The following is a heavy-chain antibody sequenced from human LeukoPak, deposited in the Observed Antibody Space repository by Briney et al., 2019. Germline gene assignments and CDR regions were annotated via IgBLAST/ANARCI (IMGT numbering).Heavy chain of an antibody. CDR3: AREHMGVSAFDI. Sequence: GGSLRLSCAASGFIFSDYYISWIRQAPGKALEWISYISNTGSIIYYADSVKGRFTISRDNAKNSLYLQMNSLRAEDTAMYYCAREHMGVSAFDIWGQGAMVTVSS. J-gene: IGHJ3*02. CDR1: GFIFSDYY. V-gene: IGHV3-11*01. CDR2: ISNTGSII. D-gene: IGHD1-26*01.